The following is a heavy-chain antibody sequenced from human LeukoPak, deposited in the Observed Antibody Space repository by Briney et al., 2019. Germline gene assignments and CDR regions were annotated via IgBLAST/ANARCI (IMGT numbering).Heavy chain of an antibody. D-gene: IGHD4-17*01. CDR1: GFTFSSHA. CDR2: ISISGGST. J-gene: IGHJ4*02. CDR3: ATEIRPNDY. V-gene: IGHV3-23*01. Sequence: PGGSLRLSCAASGFTFSSHAMRWVRQAPGKGREWVSSISISGGSTYYADSVKGRFTISRDNSKNTLYLQMTSLRPEDTGVYYCATEIRPNDYWGQGTLVTVSS.